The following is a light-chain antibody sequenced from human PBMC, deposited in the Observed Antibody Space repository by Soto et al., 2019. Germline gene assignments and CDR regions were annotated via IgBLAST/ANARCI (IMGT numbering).Light chain of an antibody. Sequence: QSALTQPPSVSGSPGQSVTISCTGTSSDVGSYNRVSWYQQPPGTAPKLMIYEVSNRPSGVPDRFSGSKSGNTASLTISVLQADDEADYYCSSYTSSSTYGFGTGTKLTVL. CDR1: SSDVGSYNR. J-gene: IGLJ1*01. V-gene: IGLV2-18*02. CDR3: SSYTSSSTYG. CDR2: EVS.